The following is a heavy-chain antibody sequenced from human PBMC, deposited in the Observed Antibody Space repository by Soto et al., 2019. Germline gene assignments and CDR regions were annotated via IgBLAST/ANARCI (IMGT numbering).Heavy chain of an antibody. V-gene: IGHV3-48*02. CDR3: SGLRYFDWPFYGMDV. CDR2: ISSSSSTI. J-gene: IGHJ6*02. Sequence: PGGSLRLSCAASGFTFSGYSMNWVRQSPGKGLEWVSYISSSSSTIYYADSVKGRFTISRDNAKNSLYLQMNSLRDEDTAVYYCSGLRYFDWPFYGMDVWGQGTTVTVSS. D-gene: IGHD3-9*01. CDR1: GFTFSGYS.